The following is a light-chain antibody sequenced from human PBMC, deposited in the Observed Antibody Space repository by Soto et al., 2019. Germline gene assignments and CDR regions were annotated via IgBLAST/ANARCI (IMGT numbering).Light chain of an antibody. J-gene: IGLJ2*01. Sequence: QSVLTQPPSASGTPGQRVAISCSGSSSNIGNSPVDWYQQLPGTAPKLLIYSNNQRPSGVPDRFSGSKSGASASLAISGLQSEDEADYYCAAWDDSLNGVVFGGGTQLTVL. CDR2: SNN. CDR1: SSNIGNSP. CDR3: AAWDDSLNGVV. V-gene: IGLV1-44*01.